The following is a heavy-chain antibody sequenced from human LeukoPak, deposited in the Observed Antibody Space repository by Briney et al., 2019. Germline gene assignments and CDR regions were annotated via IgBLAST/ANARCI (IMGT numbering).Heavy chain of an antibody. V-gene: IGHV4-34*01. CDR3: ARKTPAGPFNWFDP. CDR2: INHSGST. D-gene: IGHD2-2*01. Sequence: SETLSLTCAVYGGSFSGYYWSWIRQPPGKGLEWIGEINHSGSTNYNPSLKSRVTISVDTSQNQFSLKLSSVTAADTAVYYCARKTPAGPFNWFDPWGQGTLVTVSS. CDR1: GGSFSGYY. J-gene: IGHJ5*02.